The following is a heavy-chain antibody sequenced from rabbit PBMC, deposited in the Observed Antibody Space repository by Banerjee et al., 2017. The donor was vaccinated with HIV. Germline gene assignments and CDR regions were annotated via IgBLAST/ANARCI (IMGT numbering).Heavy chain of an antibody. CDR3: ARDLAGVIGWNFDL. CDR1: GFSLSIYE. Sequence: QEQLEESGGGLVQPEGSLTLTCTASGFSLSIYEMCWVRQAPGKGLEWIACINTSSGNTVYASWAKGRFTISKTSSTTVTLQMTSLTAADTATYFCARDLAGVIGWNFDLWGPGTSSPS. J-gene: IGHJ4*01. D-gene: IGHD4-1*01. V-gene: IGHV1S45*01. CDR2: INTSSGNT.